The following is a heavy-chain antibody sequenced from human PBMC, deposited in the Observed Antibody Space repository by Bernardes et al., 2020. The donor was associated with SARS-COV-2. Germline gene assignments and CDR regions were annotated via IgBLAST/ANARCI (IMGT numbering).Heavy chain of an antibody. CDR1: GYTFTSYD. Sequence: ASVKVSCKASGYTFTSYDINWVRQATGQGLEWMGWMNPNSGNTGYAQKFQGRVTMTRNTSISTAYMELSSLRSEDTAVYYCARGSSSWYGGPWFDPWGQGTLVTVSS. CDR3: ARGSSSWYGGPWFDP. D-gene: IGHD6-13*01. V-gene: IGHV1-8*01. CDR2: MNPNSGNT. J-gene: IGHJ5*02.